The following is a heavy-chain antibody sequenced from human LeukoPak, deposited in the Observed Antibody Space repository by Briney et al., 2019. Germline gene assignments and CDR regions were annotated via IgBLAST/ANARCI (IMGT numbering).Heavy chain of an antibody. V-gene: IGHV3-23*01. CDR1: GFTFSNYA. CDR2: ISGSGDTT. J-gene: IGHJ4*02. CDR3: ARRSGVAVAGAFDY. D-gene: IGHD6-19*01. Sequence: GSLRLSCAASGFTFSNYAMRWVRQAPGKGLGWVSGISGSGDTTYYADSVKGRFTISRDNSKNTLHLQMNSLRAEDTAVYFCARRSGVAVAGAFDYWGQGTLVTVSS.